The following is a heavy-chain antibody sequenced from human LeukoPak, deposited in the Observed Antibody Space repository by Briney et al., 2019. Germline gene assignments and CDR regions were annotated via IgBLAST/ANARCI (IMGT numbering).Heavy chain of an antibody. Sequence: GGSLRLSCAASGFTFSNYEINWVRQAPGRGLEWISYISGSGSTIYYADSVKGRFTITRDNAKKSLYLQMNSLRAEDTAVYYCARSGISGSYYAYWGQGTLDTVSS. CDR2: ISGSGSTI. CDR1: GFTFSNYE. CDR3: ARSGISGSYYAY. V-gene: IGHV3-48*03. J-gene: IGHJ4*02. D-gene: IGHD1-26*01.